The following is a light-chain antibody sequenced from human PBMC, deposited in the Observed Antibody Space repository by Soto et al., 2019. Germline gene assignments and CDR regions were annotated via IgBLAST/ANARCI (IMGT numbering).Light chain of an antibody. CDR2: EGS. V-gene: IGLV2-23*01. CDR1: SSDVGSYNL. Sequence: QSALTQPASVSGSPEQSITISCTGTSSDVGSYNLVSWYQQHPGKAPKLMIYEGSKRPSGVSNRFSGSKSGNTASLTISGLQAEDEADYYCCSYAGSSTSLVFGGGTKLTVL. CDR3: CSYAGSSTSLV. J-gene: IGLJ2*01.